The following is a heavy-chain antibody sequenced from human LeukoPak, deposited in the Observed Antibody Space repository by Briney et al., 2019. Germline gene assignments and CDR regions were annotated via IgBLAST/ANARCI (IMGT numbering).Heavy chain of an antibody. Sequence: PSQTLSLTCTVSGGLISRIEYYWGWVRQSPVRGLGWLGHIYHTGTTLYSPHLNNRLTLSVDSSKNQFSLTLNSVTAADTAVYYCASVSVWELATHPGGSFDYWGRGILVTVSS. CDR1: GGLISRIEYY. CDR2: IYHTGTT. CDR3: ASVSVWELATHPGGSFDY. V-gene: IGHV4-30-4*01. J-gene: IGHJ4*02. D-gene: IGHD1-26*01.